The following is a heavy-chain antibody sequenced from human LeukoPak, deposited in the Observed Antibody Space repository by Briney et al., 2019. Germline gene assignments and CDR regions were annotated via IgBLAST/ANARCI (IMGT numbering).Heavy chain of an antibody. Sequence: GGSLRLSCSASGLTFSSHAMTWVRQAPGKGLEWVSGISASGASTYYADSVKGRFTISRDNSKNTLYLQTNSLRAEDTAVYYCAKGRAVGDYFFDYWGQGTLVTVSS. CDR1: GLTFSSHA. D-gene: IGHD1-26*01. CDR2: ISASGAST. CDR3: AKGRAVGDYFFDY. J-gene: IGHJ4*02. V-gene: IGHV3-23*01.